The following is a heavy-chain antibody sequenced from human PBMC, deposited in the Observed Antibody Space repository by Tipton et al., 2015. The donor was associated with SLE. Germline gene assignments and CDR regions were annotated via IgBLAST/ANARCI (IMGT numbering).Heavy chain of an antibody. D-gene: IGHD3-22*01. V-gene: IGHV4-61*02. J-gene: IGHJ4*02. CDR3: ARKKDTSGYPFDH. CDR2: ILTSGST. Sequence: TLSLTCTVSGGSVSSADYFWNWIRQPAGKGPEWIGRILTSGSTDYNSSLKGRVTISVDPAKNQFSLKLTSVTAADTAVYYCARKKDTSGYPFDHWGQGTLVTVSS. CDR1: GGSVSSADYF.